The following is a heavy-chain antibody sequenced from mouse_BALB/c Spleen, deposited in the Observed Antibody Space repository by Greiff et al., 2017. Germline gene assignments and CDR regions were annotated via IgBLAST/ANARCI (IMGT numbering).Heavy chain of an antibody. J-gene: IGHJ4*01. CDR3: ARSLYYGSRGGYAMDY. CDR2: IWSGGST. CDR1: GFSLTSYG. D-gene: IGHD1-1*01. V-gene: IGHV2-2*02. Sequence: VQRVESGPGLVQPSQSLSITCTVSGFSLTSYGVHWVRQSPGKGLEWLGVIWSGGSTDYNAAFISRLSISKDNSKSQVFFKMNSLQANDTAIYYCARSLYYGSRGGYAMDYWGQGTSVTVSS.